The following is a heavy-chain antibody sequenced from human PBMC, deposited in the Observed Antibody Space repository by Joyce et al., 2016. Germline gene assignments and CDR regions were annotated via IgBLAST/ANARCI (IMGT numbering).Heavy chain of an antibody. CDR2: INTDGRST. CDR3: VRGISARPGGPNWFDP. V-gene: IGHV3-74*01. J-gene: IGHJ5*02. Sequence: EVQLVESGGGLVQPGGSLRLSCAAYGFSFSGYWIHWGGQAPGKGPVWVSRINTDGRSTRFADSVKGRFTISRYNAKNTLYLQMNSLRAEDTAVYYCVRGISARPGGPNWFDPWGQGTLVTVSS. D-gene: IGHD6-6*01. CDR1: GFSFSGYW.